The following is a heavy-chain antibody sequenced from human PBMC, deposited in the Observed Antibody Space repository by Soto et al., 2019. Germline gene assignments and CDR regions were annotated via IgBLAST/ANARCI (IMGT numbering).Heavy chain of an antibody. V-gene: IGHV3-21*01. Sequence: PGGSLRLSCAASGFTFSSYSMNWVRQAPGKGLEWVSSISSSSSYIYYADSVKGRFTISRDNAKNSLYLQMSSLRPEDMAVYKCVREGHYYFDYWGQGALVTVSS. CDR1: GFTFSSYS. CDR3: VREGHYYFDY. J-gene: IGHJ4*02. CDR2: ISSSSSYI.